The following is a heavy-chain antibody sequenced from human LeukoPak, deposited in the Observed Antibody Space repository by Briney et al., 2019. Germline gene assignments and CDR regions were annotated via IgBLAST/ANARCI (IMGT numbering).Heavy chain of an antibody. J-gene: IGHJ4*02. Sequence: GESLKISCKGSGYNFNSYWIGWVRQMPGKGLEWMGTIYPGDSDTRYSPSFQGQVTISADKSITTAYLQWDSLKASDTAMYYCARHPWGIKVADYWGQGTLVTVSS. CDR3: ARHPWGIKVADY. CDR2: IYPGDSDT. V-gene: IGHV5-51*01. CDR1: GYNFNSYW. D-gene: IGHD3-16*01.